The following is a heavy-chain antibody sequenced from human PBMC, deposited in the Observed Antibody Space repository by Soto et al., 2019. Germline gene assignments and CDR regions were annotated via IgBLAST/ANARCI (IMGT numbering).Heavy chain of an antibody. CDR2: ISYDGSKK. J-gene: IGHJ6*02. CDR3: ARLSGYSGYDYDYYYGMDV. D-gene: IGHD5-12*01. CDR1: GFTFSSYA. Sequence: QVQLVESGGGVVQPGRSLRLSCAASGFTFSSYAMHWVRQAPGKGLEWVAVISYDGSKKYYADSVKGRFTISRDNSKNTLYLQMNSLRAEDTAVYYCARLSGYSGYDYDYYYGMDVWGQGTTVTVSS. V-gene: IGHV3-30-3*01.